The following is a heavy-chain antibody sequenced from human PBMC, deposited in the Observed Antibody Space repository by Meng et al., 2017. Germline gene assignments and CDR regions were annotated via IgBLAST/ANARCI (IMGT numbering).Heavy chain of an antibody. V-gene: IGHV4-4*02. D-gene: IGHD6-6*01. Sequence: RRQESGPGLVQPSGTRSLTCAVSGGSISSSNWWSWVRQPPGKGLEWIGEIYHSGSTNYNPSLKSRVTISVDTSKNQFSLKLSSVTAADTAVYYCARRGIAARPFYYWGQGTLVTVSS. CDR1: GGSISSSNW. J-gene: IGHJ4*02. CDR2: IYHSGST. CDR3: ARRGIAARPFYY.